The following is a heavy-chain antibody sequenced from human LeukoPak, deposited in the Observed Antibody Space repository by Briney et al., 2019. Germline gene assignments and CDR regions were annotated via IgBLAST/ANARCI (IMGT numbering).Heavy chain of an antibody. V-gene: IGHV3-23*01. CDR1: GFTFSSYA. D-gene: IGHD3-10*01. CDR3: AKVGLDRLTMVRGVD. Sequence: PGGSLRLSCADSGFTFSSYAMSWVRQAPGKGLEWVSAIRGSGGTTYYADSVKGRFTISRDNSKNTLYLQMNSLRAEDTAVYYCAKVGLDRLTMVRGVDWGQGTPVTVSS. CDR2: IRGSGGTT. J-gene: IGHJ4*02.